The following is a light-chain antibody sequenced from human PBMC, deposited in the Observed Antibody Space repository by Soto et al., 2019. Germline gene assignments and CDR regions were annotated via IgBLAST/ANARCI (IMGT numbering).Light chain of an antibody. V-gene: IGKV3-11*01. J-gene: IGKJ5*01. CDR3: QQRMNWPLT. CDR1: QTVSNY. Sequence: EIVWTHSPATLSLSPLERATLSCRASQTVSNYLLWYQQKPGQAPRLLIYDASNRATGIPARFSGSGSETDFTLTISSLEPEDVAVYYCQQRMNWPLTFGQGTRLEIK. CDR2: DAS.